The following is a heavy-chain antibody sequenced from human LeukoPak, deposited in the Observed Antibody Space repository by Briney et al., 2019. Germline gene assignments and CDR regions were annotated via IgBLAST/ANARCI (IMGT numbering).Heavy chain of an antibody. CDR3: ARVGYCSGGSCFFDY. J-gene: IGHJ4*02. Sequence: SETLSLTCTVPGGSISSYFWSWIRQPPGKGLEWIGYIYYSGSTNYNPSLKSRATISVDTSKKQFSLKLSSVTAADTAVYYCARVGYCSGGSCFFDYWGQGTLVTVSS. V-gene: IGHV4-59*01. CDR2: IYYSGST. D-gene: IGHD2-15*01. CDR1: GGSISSYF.